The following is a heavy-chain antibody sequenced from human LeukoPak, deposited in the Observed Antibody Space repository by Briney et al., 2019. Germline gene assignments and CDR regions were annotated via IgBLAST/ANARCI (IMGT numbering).Heavy chain of an antibody. CDR2: INHSRST. CDR3: ARGRGSNCSGGSCYRTDAFDI. J-gene: IGHJ3*02. Sequence: SETLSLTCAVYGGSFSGYYWSWIRQPPGKGLEWIGEINHSRSTNYNPSLKSRVTISVDTSKNQFSLKLSSVTAADTAVYYCARGRGSNCSGGSCYRTDAFDIWGQGTMVTVSS. CDR1: GGSFSGYY. D-gene: IGHD2-15*01. V-gene: IGHV4-34*01.